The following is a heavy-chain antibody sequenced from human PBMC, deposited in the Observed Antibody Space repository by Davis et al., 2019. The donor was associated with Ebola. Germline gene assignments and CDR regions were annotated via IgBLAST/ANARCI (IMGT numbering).Heavy chain of an antibody. V-gene: IGHV4-59*08. D-gene: IGHD6-19*01. CDR3: ATLFPVAGPFDY. CDR1: GVSISSYY. CDR2: IYYSGDT. Sequence: SETLSLTCTVSGVSISSYYWSRIRQSPGKGLEWIGYIYYSGDTNYNPSLKSRVTISVDTSKNQFSLKLSSVTAADTAVYYCATLFPVAGPFDYWGQGTVVTVSS. J-gene: IGHJ4*02.